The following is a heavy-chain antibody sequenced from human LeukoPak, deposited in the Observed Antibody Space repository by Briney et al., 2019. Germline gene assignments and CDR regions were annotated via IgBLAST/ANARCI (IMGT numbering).Heavy chain of an antibody. CDR1: GFTFSSDA. J-gene: IGHJ4*02. Sequence: GRSLRLSCAASGFTFSSDAMNWVRQAPGKGLEWVSAISGSGSGGSTYYADSVKGRFTISRDNSKNTLYLQMNSLRAEDTAVYYCAKWFAETYYDILTGYYFGDYWGQGTLVTVSS. CDR2: ISGSGSGGST. V-gene: IGHV3-23*01. CDR3: AKWFAETYYDILTGYYFGDY. D-gene: IGHD3-9*01.